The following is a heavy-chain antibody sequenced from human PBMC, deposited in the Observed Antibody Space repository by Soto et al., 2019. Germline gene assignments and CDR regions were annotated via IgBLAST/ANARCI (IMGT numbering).Heavy chain of an antibody. CDR1: GYPFTGYS. V-gene: IGHV1-18*01. CDR2: ISAYSGDT. D-gene: IGHD4-17*01. J-gene: IGHJ4*02. Sequence: QVPLVQSGAEVKKPGASVKVSCKASGYPFTGYSVGWVRQAPGQGLEWMGWISAYSGDTYYAQRFQDRLSMTTDASTSTAYMELRSLRSDDTAVYYCARPSGSYGDYAWSLKYWGQGTLVTVSS. CDR3: ARPSGSYGDYAWSLKY.